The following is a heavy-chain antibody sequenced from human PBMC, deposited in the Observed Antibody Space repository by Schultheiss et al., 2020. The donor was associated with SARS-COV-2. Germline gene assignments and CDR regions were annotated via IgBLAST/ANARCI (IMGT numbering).Heavy chain of an antibody. CDR2: IYYSGST. CDR3: AREGYCSSTSCYSWLYYYYMDV. CDR1: GGSISSSSYY. Sequence: SETLSLTCTVSGGSISSSSYYWGWIRQPPGKGLEWIGYIYYSGSTNYNPSLKSRVTMSVDTSKKQFSLNLSSVTAADTAVYYCAREGYCSSTSCYSWLYYYYMDVWGKGTTVTVSS. J-gene: IGHJ6*03. D-gene: IGHD2-2*02. V-gene: IGHV4-61*05.